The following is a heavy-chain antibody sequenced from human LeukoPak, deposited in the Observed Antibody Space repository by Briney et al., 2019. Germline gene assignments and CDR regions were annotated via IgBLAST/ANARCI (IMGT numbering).Heavy chain of an antibody. D-gene: IGHD3-3*01. CDR3: ARESDRHHDLWSGYLALDY. V-gene: IGHV3-48*01. J-gene: IGHJ4*02. CDR1: GFTFSSYS. Sequence: GRSLRLSCAASGFTFSSYSMNWVRQTPGKGLEWISYISPVKSTIYYADSVKGRFTISRDDAKNSLDLQMNSLRAEDTAVYYCARESDRHHDLWSGYLALDYWGQGTRVTVSS. CDR2: ISPVKSTI.